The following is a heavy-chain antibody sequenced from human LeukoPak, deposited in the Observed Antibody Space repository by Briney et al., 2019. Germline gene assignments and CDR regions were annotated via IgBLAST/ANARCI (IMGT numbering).Heavy chain of an antibody. D-gene: IGHD7-27*01. J-gene: IGHJ4*02. V-gene: IGHV3-74*01. CDR2: INNDGNRI. Sequence: GGSLRLSCAASGFTVSNSWMFWVRQAPGKGLMYVSEINNDGNRIRYVDSVKGRFTISRNGAKNTLFLQMNSLRDDDTAMYYCARGGLPGGFDYWGQGILVTVSS. CDR3: ARGGLPGGFDY. CDR1: GFTVSNSW.